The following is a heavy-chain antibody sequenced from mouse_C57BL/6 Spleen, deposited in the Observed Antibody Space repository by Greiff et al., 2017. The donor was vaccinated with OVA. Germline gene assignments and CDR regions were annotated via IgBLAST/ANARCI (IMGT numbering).Heavy chain of an antibody. D-gene: IGHD4-1*01. Sequence: EVMLVESGGGLVKPGGSLKLSCAASGFTFSDYGMHWVRQAPEKGLEWVAYISSGSSTIYYADTVKGRFTLSRDNAKNTLFLQLTSLRSEDTAMYYCARKTEYWYFDVWGTGTTVTVSS. CDR1: GFTFSDYG. CDR2: ISSGSSTI. CDR3: ARKTEYWYFDV. V-gene: IGHV5-17*01. J-gene: IGHJ1*03.